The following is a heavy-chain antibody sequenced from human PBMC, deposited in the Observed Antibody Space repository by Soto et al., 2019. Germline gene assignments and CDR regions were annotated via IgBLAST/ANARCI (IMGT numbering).Heavy chain of an antibody. J-gene: IGHJ6*02. CDR1: GYTFTSYA. D-gene: IGHD3-22*01. Sequence: ASVNVSCKASGYTFTSYAMHWVRQAPGQRLEWMGWINAGNGNTKYSQKFQGRVTITRDTSASTAYMELSSLRSEDTAVYYCARDPLYYLVDYYGMDVWGQGTTVTVSS. CDR3: ARDPLYYLVDYYGMDV. V-gene: IGHV1-3*01. CDR2: INAGNGNT.